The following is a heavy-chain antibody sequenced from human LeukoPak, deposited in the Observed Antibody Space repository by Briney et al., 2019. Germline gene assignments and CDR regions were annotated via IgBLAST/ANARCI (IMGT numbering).Heavy chain of an antibody. V-gene: IGHV4-39*07. CDR3: ARDYSGSRDL. Sequence: SETLSLTCTVSGVSISSSNSYWGWIRQPPGKGLEWIGSIYYSGNTYYNASLKSQVTISVDTSKNQFSLKLSSVTAADTAVYYCARDYSGSRDLWGQGTLVTVSS. J-gene: IGHJ5*02. CDR2: IYYSGNT. D-gene: IGHD1-26*01. CDR1: GVSISSSNSY.